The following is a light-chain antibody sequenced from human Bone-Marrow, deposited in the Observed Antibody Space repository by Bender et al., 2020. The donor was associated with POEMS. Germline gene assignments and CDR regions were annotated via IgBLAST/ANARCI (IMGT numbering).Light chain of an antibody. CDR3: RWYSSSSTSV. CDR2: DVS. Sequence: QSALTQPASVSGSPGQSITISCTGTSSDVGGYNYVSWYQQLPGKAPKLMIYDVSNRPSGVSNRFSGPKSGNTASLTISGLQAEGEADDYGRWYSSSSTSVYGGGTKVTHL. V-gene: IGLV2-14*03. J-gene: IGLJ2*01. CDR1: SSDVGGYNY.